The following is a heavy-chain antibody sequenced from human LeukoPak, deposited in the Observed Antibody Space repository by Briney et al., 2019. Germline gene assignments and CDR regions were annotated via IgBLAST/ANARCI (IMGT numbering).Heavy chain of an antibody. CDR3: ARRGDI. CDR1: GYSISSGYY. CDR2: IYHSGST. Sequence: SETLSLTCAVSGYSISSGYYWGWIRQPPGKGLEWIGSIYHSGSTYYNPSLKSRVTISVDTSKNQFSLKLSSVTASDTAVYYCARRGDILGQGTMVTVSS. J-gene: IGHJ3*02. V-gene: IGHV4-38-2*01.